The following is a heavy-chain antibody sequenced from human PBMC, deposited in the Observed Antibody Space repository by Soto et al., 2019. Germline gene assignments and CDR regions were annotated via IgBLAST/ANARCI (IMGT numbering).Heavy chain of an antibody. V-gene: IGHV2-5*02. D-gene: IGHD4-17*01. J-gene: IGHJ5*02. CDR2: IYWDDEK. CDR1: GFSLTTSGAG. CDR3: AHRTTSVPWWFDP. Sequence: QITLKESGPTLVKPTQPLTLTCTFSGFSLTTSGAGVGWIRQPPGKDLEWLALIYWDDEKRYSPSLKSRPTTTXDXXTSPLVLTTTNMAPADTATCCGAHRTTSVPWWFDPWRQGTLVTVSS.